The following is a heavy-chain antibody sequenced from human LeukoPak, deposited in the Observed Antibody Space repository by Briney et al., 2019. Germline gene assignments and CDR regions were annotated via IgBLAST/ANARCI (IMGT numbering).Heavy chain of an antibody. CDR1: GYSLSSGFY. Sequence: PSETLSLTCTVSGYSLSSGFYWGWIRQPPGKGLEWIATVFHSGSTYYNPSLESRVTISMDTSKNQFSLRLISVTAADTALYYCARFGTRDNCCHPGVDTWGQGTPVTVSS. V-gene: IGHV4-38-2*02. CDR3: ARFGTRDNCCHPGVDT. J-gene: IGHJ5*02. D-gene: IGHD1-1*01. CDR2: VFHSGST.